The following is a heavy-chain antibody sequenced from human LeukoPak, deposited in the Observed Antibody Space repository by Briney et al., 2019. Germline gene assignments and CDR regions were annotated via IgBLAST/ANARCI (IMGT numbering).Heavy chain of an antibody. Sequence: GGSLRLSCAASGFTFSSYAMSGVRQPPGEGLEWVSAISGSGGSTYYADSVKGRFTISRDNSKNTVYLQVNSLRAEDTAVYYCAKTTTGYSSGRYPGWPVDYWGQGTLVTVSS. CDR2: ISGSGGST. CDR1: GFTFSSYA. CDR3: AKTTTGYSSGRYPGWPVDY. D-gene: IGHD6-19*01. V-gene: IGHV3-23*01. J-gene: IGHJ4*02.